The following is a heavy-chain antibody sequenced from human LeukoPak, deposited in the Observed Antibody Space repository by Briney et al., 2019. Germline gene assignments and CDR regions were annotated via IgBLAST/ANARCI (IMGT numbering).Heavy chain of an antibody. CDR3: ARDNQYSGYVGVFDY. V-gene: IGHV4-4*07. Sequence: SETLSLTCTVSGGSISSYYWSWIRQPAGKGLEWIGRIYTSGSTNYNPSLKSRVTMSVDTSKNQFSLKLSSVTAADTAVYYCARDNQYSGYVGVFDYWGQGTLVTVSS. CDR2: IYTSGST. D-gene: IGHD5-12*01. CDR1: GGSISSYY. J-gene: IGHJ4*02.